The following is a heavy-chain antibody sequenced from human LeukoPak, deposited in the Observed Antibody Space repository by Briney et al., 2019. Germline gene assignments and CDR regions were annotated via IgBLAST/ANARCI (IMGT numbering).Heavy chain of an antibody. CDR2: ISSGGSTI. CDR3: ARDDLGTSYFYHGMDV. V-gene: IGHV3-48*01. J-gene: IGHJ6*02. Sequence: GGSLRLSCAASGFTFSDYSMNWVRQAPGKGLEWVSYISSGGSTIYYADSVEGRFTISRDNAKNSLYLQMNSLRAEDTAVYYCARDDLGTSYFYHGMDVWGQGTTVTVSS. D-gene: IGHD3/OR15-3a*01. CDR1: GFTFSDYS.